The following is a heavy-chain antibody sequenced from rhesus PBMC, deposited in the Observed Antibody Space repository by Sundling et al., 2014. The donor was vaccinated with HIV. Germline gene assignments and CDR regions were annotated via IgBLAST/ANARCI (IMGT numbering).Heavy chain of an antibody. J-gene: IGHJ1*01. D-gene: IGHD2-2*01. Sequence: QVQLQESGPGLVKPSETLSLTCTVSAASISSYWWSWIRQPPGKGLEWIGSIYDNGASTYYNPSLTNRVTISKDMSKNQFSLKLTSVTAADTAVYYCARHRGYCTSGSCYVLDCDVWGQGALVTVSS. V-gene: IGHV4-80*01. CDR1: AASISSYW. CDR2: IYDNGAST. CDR3: ARHRGYCTSGSCYVLDCDV.